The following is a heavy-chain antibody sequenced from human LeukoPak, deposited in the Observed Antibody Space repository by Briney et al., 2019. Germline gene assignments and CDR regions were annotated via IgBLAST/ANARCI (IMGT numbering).Heavy chain of an antibody. D-gene: IGHD3-16*01. V-gene: IGHV1-69*04. J-gene: IGHJ4*02. CDR2: IIPILGIA. CDR3: ARDSVYLAPQVFDY. CDR1: GGTFSSYA. Sequence: SVKVSCEASGGTFSSYAISWVRQAPGQGLEWMGRIIPILGIANYAQKFQGRVTITADKSTSTAYMELSSLRSEDTAVYYCARDSVYLAPQVFDYWGQGTLVTVSS.